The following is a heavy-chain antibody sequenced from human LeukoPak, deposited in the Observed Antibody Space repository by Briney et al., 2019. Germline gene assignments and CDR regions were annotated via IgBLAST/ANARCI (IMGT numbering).Heavy chain of an antibody. CDR2: ISSSSSYI. J-gene: IGHJ4*02. CDR3: ARGDSGYDYYPWY. CDR1: GFNFNNAW. V-gene: IGHV3-21*01. D-gene: IGHD5-12*01. Sequence: GGSLRLSCAASGFNFNNAWMNWVRQAPGKGLEWVSSISSSSSYIYYADSVKGRFTISRDNAKNSLYLQMNSLRAEDTAVYYCARGDSGYDYYPWYWGQGTLVTVSS.